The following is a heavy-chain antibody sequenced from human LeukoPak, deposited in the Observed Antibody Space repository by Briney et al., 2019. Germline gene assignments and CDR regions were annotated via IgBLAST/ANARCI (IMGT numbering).Heavy chain of an antibody. D-gene: IGHD6-19*01. CDR2: ISTTGGNT. CDR3: SKVLYTSGWSPFDF. J-gene: IGHJ4*02. Sequence: GGSLRLSCVGCGFTFCTYAMRWVRQPPGKGLEWVSAISTTGGNTYYADSVEGRFTISRDTSKNTLYLQMNSLRAEVTAIYYCSKVLYTSGWSPFDFWGQGTLVTVSS. CDR1: GFTFCTYA. V-gene: IGHV3-23*01.